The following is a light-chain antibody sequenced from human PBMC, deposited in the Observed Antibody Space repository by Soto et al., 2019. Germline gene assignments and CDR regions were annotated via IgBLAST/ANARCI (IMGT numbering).Light chain of an antibody. CDR2: GAS. J-gene: IGKJ5*01. Sequence: DIQLTQSPSFLSASVGDRVTITCRASQGITSDLAWYQQKPGKAPKVLIYGASTLQSGVPSRFSGSGSGTEFTLTISSLQPEDFATYYCQQLNSYPLTFGQGTRLEIK. V-gene: IGKV1-9*01. CDR1: QGITSD. CDR3: QQLNSYPLT.